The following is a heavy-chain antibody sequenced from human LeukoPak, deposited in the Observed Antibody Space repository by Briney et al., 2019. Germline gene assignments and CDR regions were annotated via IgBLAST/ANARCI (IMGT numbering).Heavy chain of an antibody. CDR1: GFTFSSHA. CDR3: AKDEYSSSISWFDP. D-gene: IGHD6-6*01. J-gene: IGHJ5*02. V-gene: IGHV3-23*01. Sequence: GGSLRLSCAASGFTFSSHAMSWVRQAPGKGLEWVSAISGSGGSTYYADSVKGRFTISRDNSKNTLYLQMNSLRAEDTAVYYCAKDEYSSSISWFDPWGQGTLVTVSS. CDR2: ISGSGGST.